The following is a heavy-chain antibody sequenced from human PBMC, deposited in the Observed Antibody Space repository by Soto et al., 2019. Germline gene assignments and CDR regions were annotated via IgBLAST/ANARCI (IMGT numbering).Heavy chain of an antibody. CDR3: ATGYSYGPFDY. D-gene: IGHD5-18*01. V-gene: IGHV3-33*01. J-gene: IGHJ4*02. CDR2: IWYDGSNK. Sequence: PGGSLRLSCAASGFTFSSYGMHWVRQAPGKGLEWVAVIWYDGSNKYYADSVKGRFTISRDNSKNTLYLQMNSLRAEDTAVYYCATGYSYGPFDYWGQGTLVTVSS. CDR1: GFTFSSYG.